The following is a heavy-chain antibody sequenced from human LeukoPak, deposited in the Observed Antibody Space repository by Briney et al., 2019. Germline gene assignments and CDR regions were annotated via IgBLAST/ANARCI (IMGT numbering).Heavy chain of an antibody. V-gene: IGHV1-18*04. CDR1: GYTFTGNY. D-gene: IGHD6-19*01. CDR3: ARDRLRGWSPHFDY. CDR2: ISAYNGNT. Sequence: GASVKVSCKASGYTFTGNYIHWVRQAPGRGLEWMGWISAYNGNTNYAQKLQGRVTMTTDTSTSTAYMELRSLRSDDTAVYYCARDRLRGWSPHFDYWGQGTLVTVSS. J-gene: IGHJ4*02.